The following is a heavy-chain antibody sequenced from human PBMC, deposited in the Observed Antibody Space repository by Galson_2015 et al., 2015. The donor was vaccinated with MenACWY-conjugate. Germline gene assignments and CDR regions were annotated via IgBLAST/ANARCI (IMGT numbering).Heavy chain of an antibody. Sequence: SLRLSCAASGFTFSTYAMTWVRQAPGNGLEWVSGITGDSGSGIYADSVRGRFTISRDNSKNTLSLQMNSLRVEDTAMYYCVKGRSPFGHSGSWFSGADAFDSWGRCTVVTVSS. CDR2: ITGDSGSG. J-gene: IGHJ3*01. CDR1: GFTFSTYA. CDR3: VKGRSPFGHSGSWFSGADAFDS. V-gene: IGHV3-23*01. D-gene: IGHD6-13*01.